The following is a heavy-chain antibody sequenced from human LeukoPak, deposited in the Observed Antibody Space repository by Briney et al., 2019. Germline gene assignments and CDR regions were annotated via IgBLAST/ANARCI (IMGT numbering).Heavy chain of an antibody. V-gene: IGHV1-8*01. Sequence: VASVKVSCKASGYTFTSYDINWVRQATGQGLEWMGWMNPNSGNTGYAQKFQGRVTMTRNTSISTAYMELSSLRSDDTAVYYCAINYDSSGYQRIDYWGQGTLVTVSS. CDR3: AINYDSSGYQRIDY. CDR1: GYTFTSYD. CDR2: MNPNSGNT. D-gene: IGHD3-22*01. J-gene: IGHJ4*02.